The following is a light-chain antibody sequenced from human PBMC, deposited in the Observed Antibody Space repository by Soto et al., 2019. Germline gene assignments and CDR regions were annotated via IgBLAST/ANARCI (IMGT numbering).Light chain of an antibody. Sequence: QSALTQPASLSGSPGQSITISCSGISSDVGTYNLVSWYQQHPGKAPKLMIYEGSKRPSGVSVRFSGSKSGNTASLTISGLQAEDEADYYCCSYTRSSTLGVFGTGTKLTVL. V-gene: IGLV2-23*01. J-gene: IGLJ1*01. CDR3: CSYTRSSTLGV. CDR2: EGS. CDR1: SSDVGTYNL.